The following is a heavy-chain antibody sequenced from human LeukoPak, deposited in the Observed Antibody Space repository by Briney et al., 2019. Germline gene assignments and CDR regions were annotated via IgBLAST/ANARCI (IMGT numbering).Heavy chain of an antibody. CDR3: ARNPYYYYYMDV. CDR1: GFTFSSYS. Sequence: GGSLRLSCAASGFTFSSYSMNWVRQAPGKGLEWVASISSSSNYIYYADSVKGRFTISRDNAKNSLYLQMNSLRAEDTAVYYCARNPYYYYYMDVWGKGTTVTISS. CDR2: ISSSSNYI. V-gene: IGHV3-21*01. J-gene: IGHJ6*03.